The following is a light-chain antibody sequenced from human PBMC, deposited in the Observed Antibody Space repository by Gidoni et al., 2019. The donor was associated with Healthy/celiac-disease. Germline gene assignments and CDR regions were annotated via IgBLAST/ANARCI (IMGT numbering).Light chain of an antibody. CDR2: AAS. V-gene: IGKV1-9*01. J-gene: IGKJ3*01. Sequence: DIQLTQSPSFLSASVGDRVTITCRASQGISSSVAWYQQKPGKAPKLLIYAASPLQSGVPSRFSGSGSRKELTLTISSLQSEDFATYYCQQLNSYPRGVTFXPXTKVDIK. CDR1: QGISSS. CDR3: QQLNSYPRGVT.